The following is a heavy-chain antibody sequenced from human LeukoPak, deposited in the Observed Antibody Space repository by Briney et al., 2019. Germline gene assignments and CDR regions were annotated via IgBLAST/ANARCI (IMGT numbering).Heavy chain of an antibody. CDR1: GGSISSYY. CDR3: ARDPPLLYCGGDCYTGNY. V-gene: IGHV4-59*01. D-gene: IGHD2-21*02. CDR2: FHFSGST. J-gene: IGHJ4*02. Sequence: SETLSLTCNVSGGSISSYYWSWIRQPPGKGLEWIGYFHFSGSTNYNPSLKSRVTISVDTSKNQFSLKLRSVTAADTAVYYCARDPPLLYCGGDCYTGNYWGQGTLVTVSS.